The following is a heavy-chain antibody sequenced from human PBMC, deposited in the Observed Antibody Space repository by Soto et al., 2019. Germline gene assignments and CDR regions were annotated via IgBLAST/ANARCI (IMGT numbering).Heavy chain of an antibody. V-gene: IGHV1-69*12. CDR1: GDTFSSYA. CDR3: ASHGITGTWVYYYGMDV. Sequence: QVQLVQSGAEAKKPGSSVKVSCKASGDTFSSYAISWVRQAPGQGLEWMGGIIPIFGTANYAQKFQGRVTITADESTSTAYMELSSLRSGDTAVYYCASHGITGTWVYYYGMDVWGQGTTVTVSS. CDR2: IIPIFGTA. D-gene: IGHD1-7*01. J-gene: IGHJ6*02.